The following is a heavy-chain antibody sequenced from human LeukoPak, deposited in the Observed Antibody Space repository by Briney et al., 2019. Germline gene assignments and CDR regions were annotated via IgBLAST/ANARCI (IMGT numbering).Heavy chain of an antibody. J-gene: IGHJ3*02. V-gene: IGHV1-2*02. Sequence: ASVKVSCKASGYTFTGYYMHWVRQAPGQGLEWMGWINPNSGGTNYAQKFQGRVTMTRDTSISTAYMELSRLRSDDTAVYYCVRGTPYDFWSGYYTGPDAFDIWGQGTMVTVYS. CDR1: GYTFTGYY. CDR3: VRGTPYDFWSGYYTGPDAFDI. D-gene: IGHD3-3*01. CDR2: INPNSGGT.